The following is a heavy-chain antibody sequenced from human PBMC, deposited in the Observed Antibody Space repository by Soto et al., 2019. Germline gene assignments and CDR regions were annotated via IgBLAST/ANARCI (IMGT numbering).Heavy chain of an antibody. J-gene: IGHJ6*04. CDR3: ARLGAYYDFWSGDYGMDV. V-gene: IGHV1-18*01. D-gene: IGHD3-3*01. CDR2: ISAYNGNT. Sequence: QVQLVQSGAEVKKPGASVKVSCKASGYTFTSYGISWVRQAPGQGLEWMGWISAYNGNTNYAQKLQGRVNMTTDTSKITAYMQLRSLRSDDKAVDYCARLGAYYDFWSGDYGMDVWGKGTTVTVSS. CDR1: GYTFTSYG.